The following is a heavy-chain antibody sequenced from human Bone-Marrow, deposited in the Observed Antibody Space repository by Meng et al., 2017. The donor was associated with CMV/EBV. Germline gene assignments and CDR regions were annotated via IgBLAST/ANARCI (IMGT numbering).Heavy chain of an antibody. CDR3: ARGALYDFWSGYYNHNWFDP. CDR2: ISAYNGNT. D-gene: IGHD3-3*01. CDR1: GYTFTSYG. Sequence: GESLKISCKASGYTFTSYGISWVRQAPGQGLEWMGWISAYNGNTNYAQKLQGRVTMTTDTSTSTAYMELRSLRSDDTAVYYCARGALYDFWSGYYNHNWFDPWGQGTLVTVSS. J-gene: IGHJ5*02. V-gene: IGHV1-18*01.